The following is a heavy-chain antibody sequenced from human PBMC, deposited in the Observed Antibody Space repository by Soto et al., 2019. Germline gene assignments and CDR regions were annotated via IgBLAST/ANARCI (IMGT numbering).Heavy chain of an antibody. CDR1: GFSFGYYW. CDR3: ARDGPSSWLENWFDP. CDR2: IKQDGSEK. J-gene: IGHJ5*02. V-gene: IGHV3-7*01. Sequence: GGSLKLSCAASGFSFGYYWMSWVRQAPGKGLEWVANIKQDGSEKYYVDSVKGRFTISRDNAKNSLYLQMNSLRAEDTAVYYCARDGPSSWLENWFDPWGQGTLVTVSS. D-gene: IGHD6-13*01.